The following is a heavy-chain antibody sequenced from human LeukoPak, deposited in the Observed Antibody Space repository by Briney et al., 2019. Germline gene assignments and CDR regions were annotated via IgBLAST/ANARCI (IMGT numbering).Heavy chain of an antibody. D-gene: IGHD6-19*01. CDR2: ISSSGGRT. Sequence: GGSLRLSCAASGFTVSSNYMTWVRQAPGKGLEWVSTISSSGGRTYYADSVKGRFTISRDNSKNTLYLQMNSLRAEDTAVYYCAKTITVAGYYFDYWGQGTLVTVSS. CDR3: AKTITVAGYYFDY. CDR1: GFTVSSNY. V-gene: IGHV3-23*01. J-gene: IGHJ4*02.